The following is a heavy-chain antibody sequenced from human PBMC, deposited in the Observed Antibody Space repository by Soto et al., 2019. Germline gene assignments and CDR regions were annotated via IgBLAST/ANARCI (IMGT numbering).Heavy chain of an antibody. V-gene: IGHV4-39*01. CDR2: TYYSAST. Sequence: SENLSTTCPVPGGSNSSRRYHWGWIRQHTGKGPERIGTTYYSASTSYNPTLTSRVTISGGTSKNRCSLKLSSVTAADTAVYSCATPGLSSGYWASGYYCMEGCGQGTTVAASS. CDR3: ATPGLSSGYWASGYYCMEG. CDR1: GGSNSSRRYH. D-gene: IGHD3-22*01. J-gene: IGHJ6*02.